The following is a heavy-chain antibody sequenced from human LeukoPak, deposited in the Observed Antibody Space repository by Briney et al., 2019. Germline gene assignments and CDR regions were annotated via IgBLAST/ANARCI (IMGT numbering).Heavy chain of an antibody. D-gene: IGHD3-10*01. CDR3: ARDQTGGLGLLWFGEFQYYMDV. V-gene: IGHV1-2*02. CDR1: GYTFTGYY. J-gene: IGHJ6*03. CDR2: INPNRGGT. Sequence: ASVKVSCKASGYTFTGYYMHWVRQAPGQGLEWMGWINPNRGGTNYAQKFQGRVTMTRDTSISTAYMELSRLRSDDTAVYYCARDQTGGLGLLWFGEFQYYMDVWGKGTTVTVSS.